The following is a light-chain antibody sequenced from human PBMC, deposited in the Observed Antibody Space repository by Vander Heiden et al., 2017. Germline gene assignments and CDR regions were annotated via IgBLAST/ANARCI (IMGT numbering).Light chain of an antibody. Sequence: HSALTQPASVSGSPVQSITISCAGTSSDVGNDNYVSWYQQHPGKAPKLVIYDVTNRPSGVSNRFSGAKSGNTASLTISGLQPEDEADYYCSSYTTSSTQVFGTGTKVTVL. CDR3: SSYTTSSTQV. CDR2: DVT. J-gene: IGLJ1*01. CDR1: SSDVGNDNY. V-gene: IGLV2-14*03.